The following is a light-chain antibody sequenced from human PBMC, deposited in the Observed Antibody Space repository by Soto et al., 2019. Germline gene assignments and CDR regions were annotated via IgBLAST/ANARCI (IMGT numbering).Light chain of an antibody. V-gene: IGKV3-15*01. J-gene: IGKJ1*01. CDR1: QSVSSN. CDR2: GAS. Sequence: EIVLTQSPGTLSLSPGERDTLSCRASQSVSSNLAWYQQTAGQDPXXLIYGASTRATGIPARFSVGGSGTEFTLTISSMQSEYFAVYDCQQYDNWPTFGQGTKVDIK. CDR3: QQYDNWPT.